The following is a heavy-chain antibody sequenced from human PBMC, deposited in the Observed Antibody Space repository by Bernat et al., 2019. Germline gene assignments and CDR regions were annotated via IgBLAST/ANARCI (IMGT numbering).Heavy chain of an antibody. CDR1: GFTFSSYG. Sequence: VKLVESGGGLVQPGGSPRLSCAASGFTFSSYGMHWVRQAPGKGLEWVAVISYDGSNKYYADSVKGRFTISRDNSKNTLYLQMNSLRAEDTAVYYCAKSPGIITTKYGLDYWGQGTLVTVSS. D-gene: IGHD3-22*01. CDR2: ISYDGSNK. V-gene: IGHV3-30*18. CDR3: AKSPGIITTKYGLDY. J-gene: IGHJ4*02.